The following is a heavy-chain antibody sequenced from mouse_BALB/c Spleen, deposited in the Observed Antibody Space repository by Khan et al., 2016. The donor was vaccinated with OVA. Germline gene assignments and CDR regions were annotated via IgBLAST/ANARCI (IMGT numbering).Heavy chain of an antibody. J-gene: IGHJ3*01. V-gene: IGHV2-2*01. CDR1: GFSLTTYG. Sequence: VQLQESGPGLVRPSQTLSITCTVSGFSLTTYGVHWVRQSPGKGLEWLGVIRSGGDTDSNAAFISRLNITKDNSKSQVFFKMNSLQPDDTAMYYCARTSYMYYFTYWGQWTLVTVSA. CDR2: IRSGGDT. CDR3: ARTSYMYYFTY. D-gene: IGHD2-14*01.